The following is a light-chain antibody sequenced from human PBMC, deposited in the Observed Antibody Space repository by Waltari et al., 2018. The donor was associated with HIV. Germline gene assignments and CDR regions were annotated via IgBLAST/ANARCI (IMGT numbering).Light chain of an antibody. CDR2: KAS. CDR1: QSISSW. V-gene: IGKV1-5*03. Sequence: DIQMPQSPSTLSASVGDTVTIAFRASQSISSWLAWYQQKPGKAPKPLIYKASSLDSGVPSRFSGSGSGTEFTLTISSLQPDDFATYYCQQYNSYSQITFGQGTRLDIK. J-gene: IGKJ5*01. CDR3: QQYNSYSQIT.